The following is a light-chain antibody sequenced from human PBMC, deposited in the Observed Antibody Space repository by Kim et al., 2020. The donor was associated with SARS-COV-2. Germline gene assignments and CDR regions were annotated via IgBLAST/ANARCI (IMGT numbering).Light chain of an antibody. CDR3: SSYTSSSTLEGV. CDR1: SSDVGGYNY. CDR2: DVS. J-gene: IGLJ3*02. Sequence: ITISCTGTSSDVGGYNYVSWYQQHPGKAPKLMIYDVSNRPSGVSNRFSGSKSGNTASLTISGLQAEDEADYYCSSYTSSSTLEGVFGGGTQLTVL. V-gene: IGLV2-14*03.